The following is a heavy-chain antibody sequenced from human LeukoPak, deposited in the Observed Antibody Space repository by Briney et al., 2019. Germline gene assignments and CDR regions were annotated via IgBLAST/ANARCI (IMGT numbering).Heavy chain of an antibody. CDR1: GFTFSRYW. CDR3: AQYCSSTSCRTPIGY. CDR2: IEQDGSEK. Sequence: GGSLRLSCAASGFTFSRYWMSWVRQAPGKGLEWVANIEQDGSEKYYVNSVKGRFTISRDNAKNSLYLQMNSLRAEDTAVYYCAQYCSSTSCRTPIGYWGQGTLVTVSS. V-gene: IGHV3-7*01. D-gene: IGHD2-2*01. J-gene: IGHJ4*02.